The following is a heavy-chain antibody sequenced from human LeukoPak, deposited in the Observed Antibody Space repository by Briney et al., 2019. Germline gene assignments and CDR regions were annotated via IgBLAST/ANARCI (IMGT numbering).Heavy chain of an antibody. J-gene: IGHJ4*02. CDR1: GFSFNKYG. D-gene: IGHD4-17*01. V-gene: IGHV3-23*01. CDR3: AKDPLEIYGDDTFY. Sequence: GGSLRLSCAASGFSFNKYGMTWVRQAPGKGLEWVSTISSNGGNTYYADSVKGRFTISRDNSKNTLYLQMNSLRAEDTALYYCAKDPLEIYGDDTFYWGQGTLVTVSS. CDR2: ISSNGGNT.